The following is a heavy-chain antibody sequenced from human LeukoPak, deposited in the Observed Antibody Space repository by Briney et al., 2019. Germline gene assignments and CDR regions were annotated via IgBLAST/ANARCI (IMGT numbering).Heavy chain of an antibody. CDR1: GFTVSSNY. CDR3: ARVRGGSGWYDY. D-gene: IGHD6-19*01. V-gene: IGHV3-66*01. J-gene: IGHJ4*02. Sequence: GGSLRLSCAASGFTVSSNYMSWVRQAPGKGLEWVSVIYSGGSTYYADSVKGRFTISRDNSKNTLYLQMNRLRAEDTAVYYCARVRGGSGWYDYWGQGTLVTVSS. CDR2: IYSGGST.